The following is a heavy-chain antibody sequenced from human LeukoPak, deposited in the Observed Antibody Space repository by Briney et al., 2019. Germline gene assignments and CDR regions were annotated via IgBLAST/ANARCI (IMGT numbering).Heavy chain of an antibody. CDR3: ARDAIPSSYWYFDL. CDR2: IYYNGNT. Sequence: PSETLSLTCTVSGTSFSSGSYYWSWIRQPPGKGLEWIGYIYYNGNTNYNPSLKSRVTVSVDTSKNQFSLKLNSVTAADTAVYYCARDAIPSSYWYFDLWGRGTLVTVSS. V-gene: IGHV4-61*01. J-gene: IGHJ2*01. CDR1: GTSFSSGSYY. D-gene: IGHD2-2*01.